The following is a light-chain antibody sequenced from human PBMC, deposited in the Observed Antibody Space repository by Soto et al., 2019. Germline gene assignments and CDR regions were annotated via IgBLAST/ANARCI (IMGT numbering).Light chain of an antibody. Sequence: DIVMTQPPTTLSVSPAEDVTLSCMASWSVPSRIAWYQQKPGQAPSLLIYGASTRATGVPDRFSGTGSGTEFTLTISSLKSEDYAVYYWQQYKAWPPITFGEGTRLEI. CDR2: GAS. J-gene: IGKJ5*01. CDR3: QQYKAWPPIT. CDR1: WSVPSR. V-gene: IGKV3-15*01.